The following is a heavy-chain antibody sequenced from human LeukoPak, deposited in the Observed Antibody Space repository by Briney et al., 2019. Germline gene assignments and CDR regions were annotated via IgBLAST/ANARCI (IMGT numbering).Heavy chain of an antibody. CDR1: GFTFSSYA. CDR3: ASDIVVVPAATTAFDI. J-gene: IGHJ3*02. V-gene: IGHV3-23*01. D-gene: IGHD2-2*01. Sequence: GGSLRLSCAASGFTFSSYAMSWVRQAPGKGLEWVSAISGSGGSTYYADSVKGRFTISRDNSKNTLYLQMNSLRAEDTAVYYCASDIVVVPAATTAFDIWGQGTMVTVSS. CDR2: ISGSGGST.